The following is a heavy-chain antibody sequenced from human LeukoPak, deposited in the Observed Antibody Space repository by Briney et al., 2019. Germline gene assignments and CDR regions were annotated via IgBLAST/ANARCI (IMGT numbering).Heavy chain of an antibody. D-gene: IGHD2-2*01. CDR3: VRRDITSRYVVWFDP. V-gene: IGHV5-51*01. CDR1: GSSFTSYW. J-gene: IGHJ5*02. CDR2: IYPGDSDI. Sequence: NHGESLKISCKGSGSSFTSYWIGWVRQLPGRGLKLMGIIYPGDSDIRYSPSFQGQVTISADKSINTAYLQWSSLKASDTAIYYCVRRDITSRYVVWFDPWGQGTPVTVSS.